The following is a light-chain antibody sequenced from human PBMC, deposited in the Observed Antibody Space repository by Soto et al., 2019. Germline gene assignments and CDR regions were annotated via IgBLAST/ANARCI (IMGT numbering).Light chain of an antibody. CDR2: EVS. CDR1: SSDVGGYNY. J-gene: IGLJ1*01. Sequence: ALTQPASVSGSPGQSITISCTGTSSDVGGYNYVSWYQQHPGKAPKLMIYEVSNRPSGVSDRFSGSKSGNTASMTISGLQAEDEANYYCCSYAGNNIFVFGTGTKVTVL. V-gene: IGLV2-14*01. CDR3: CSYAGNNIFV.